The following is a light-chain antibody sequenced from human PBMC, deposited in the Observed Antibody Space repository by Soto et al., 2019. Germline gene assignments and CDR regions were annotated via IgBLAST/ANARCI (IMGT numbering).Light chain of an antibody. CDR3: QQYNNWPIT. J-gene: IGKJ5*01. CDR2: GAS. V-gene: IGKV3-15*01. CDR1: QSVSSN. Sequence: EIVITQSPATLSVSPVERATLSCRASQSVSSNLAWYQQKPGQAPRLLIYGASTRATGIPARFSGSGSGTEFTLTISSLQSEDFAVYYCQQYNNWPITFGQGTRLEIK.